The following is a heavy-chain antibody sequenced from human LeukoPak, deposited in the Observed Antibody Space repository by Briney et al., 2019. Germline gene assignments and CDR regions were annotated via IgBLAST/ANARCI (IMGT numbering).Heavy chain of an antibody. CDR2: VKGDGSFT. CDR3: VRDGDDFNFDY. V-gene: IGHV3-74*01. Sequence: PGGSLRLSCAASGFTFRSHWMHWVRQAPGKGLVWVSRVKGDGSFTNYADSVYGRFTISRDNAKNTLYLHMHSLRVEDTAVYYCVRDGDDFNFDYWGQGSLATVSS. J-gene: IGHJ4*02. D-gene: IGHD5-24*01. CDR1: GFTFRSHW.